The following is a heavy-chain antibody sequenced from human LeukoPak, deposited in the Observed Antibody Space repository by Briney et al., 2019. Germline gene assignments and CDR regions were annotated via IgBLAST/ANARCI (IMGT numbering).Heavy chain of an antibody. D-gene: IGHD5-12*01. J-gene: IGHJ4*02. CDR2: IRYDGSNK. CDR1: GFTFSSNG. CDR3: AKFGYSGYEHFDY. V-gene: IGHV3-30*02. Sequence: GGSLRLSCAASGFTFSSNGMNWVRQAPGKGLEWVAFIRYDGSNKCYADSVKGRFTISRDNSKNTLYLQMNSLRAEDTAVYHCAKFGYSGYEHFDYWGQGTLVTVSS.